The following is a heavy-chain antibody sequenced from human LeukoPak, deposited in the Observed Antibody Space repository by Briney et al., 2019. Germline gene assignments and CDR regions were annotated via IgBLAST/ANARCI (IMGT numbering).Heavy chain of an antibody. Sequence: PGGSLRLSCAASGFTFSNYGMHWVRQAPGKGLEWVAVIWYGGSNKYYADSVKGRFTISRDNSKNTLYLQMNSLRAEDTAVYYCARDLLDYWGQGTLVTVSS. CDR1: GFTFSNYG. J-gene: IGHJ4*02. CDR3: ARDLLDY. D-gene: IGHD5/OR15-5a*01. CDR2: IWYGGSNK. V-gene: IGHV3-33*08.